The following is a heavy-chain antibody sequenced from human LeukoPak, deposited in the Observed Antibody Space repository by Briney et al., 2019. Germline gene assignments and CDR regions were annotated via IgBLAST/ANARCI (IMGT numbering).Heavy chain of an antibody. V-gene: IGHV1-18*01. CDR2: ISAYNGNT. D-gene: IGHD3-10*01. Sequence: ASVKVSCKASGYTFTSYGISWVRQAPGQGLEWMGWISAYNGNTNYAQKLQGRVTMTTDTSTSTAYMELRSLRSDDTAVYYCARASYYYGSGSYYRPVDYWGQGTLVTVSS. CDR1: GYTFTSYG. CDR3: ARASYYYGSGSYYRPVDY. J-gene: IGHJ4*02.